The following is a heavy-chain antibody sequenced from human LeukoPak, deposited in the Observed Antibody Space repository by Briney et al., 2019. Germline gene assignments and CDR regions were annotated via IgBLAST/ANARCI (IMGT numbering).Heavy chain of an antibody. J-gene: IGHJ6*03. CDR1: GGSISSSSYY. CDR2: IYYSGST. D-gene: IGHD3-9*01. CDR3: ARGRVLDWLYYYMDV. Sequence: PSETLSLTCTVSGGSISSSSYYWGWIRQPPGKGLEWIGSIYYSGSTYYNPSLKSRVTISVDTSKNQFSLKLSSVTAADTAVYYCARGRVLDWLYYYMDVWGKGTTVTVSS. V-gene: IGHV4-39*07.